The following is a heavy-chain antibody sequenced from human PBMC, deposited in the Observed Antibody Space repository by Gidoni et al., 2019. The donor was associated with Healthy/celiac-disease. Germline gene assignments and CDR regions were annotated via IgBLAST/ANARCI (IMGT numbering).Heavy chain of an antibody. V-gene: IGHV3-20*04. J-gene: IGHJ4*02. CDR2: INWNGGSP. Sequence: EVQLVESGGGVVRPGGSRRLSCAAAGFTLDDYGMSWVRQAPGKGLEWVSGINWNGGSPGSADSVKGRFTISRDNAKNSLYLQMNSLRAEDTALYYCARDRALRYFDWLPGPFDYWGQGTLVTVSS. CDR3: ARDRALRYFDWLPGPFDY. CDR1: GFTLDDYG. D-gene: IGHD3-9*01.